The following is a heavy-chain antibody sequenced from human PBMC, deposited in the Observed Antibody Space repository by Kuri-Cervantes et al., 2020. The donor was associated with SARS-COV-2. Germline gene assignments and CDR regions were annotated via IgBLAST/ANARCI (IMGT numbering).Heavy chain of an antibody. V-gene: IGHV3-30*03. CDR3: ARDSRGDLQYIYGLDV. CDR1: GFTFSSYG. CDR2: ISYDGSNK. J-gene: IGHJ6*02. D-gene: IGHD3-10*01. Sequence: GESLKISCAASGFTFSSYGMHWVRQAPGKGLEWVAVISYDGSNKYYADSVKGRFTISRDNAKNSLYLQMNSLRAEDTAVYYCARDSRGDLQYIYGLDVWGQGTTVTVSS.